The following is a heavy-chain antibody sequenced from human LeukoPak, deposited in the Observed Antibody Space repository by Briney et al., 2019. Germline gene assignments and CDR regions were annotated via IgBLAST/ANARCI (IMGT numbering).Heavy chain of an antibody. D-gene: IGHD6-13*01. CDR2: INIDGRSI. V-gene: IGHV3-74*01. CDR3: ARVPATGTAFDD. CDR1: TFTFSNYW. Sequence: GGSLRLSCAASTFTFSNYWMHWVRQAPGKGLVWVSRINIDGRSISYADSVKGRFTISRDNAKNTLYLQMDGLRAEDTAVYYCARVPATGTAFDDWGQGTLVTVSS. J-gene: IGHJ4*02.